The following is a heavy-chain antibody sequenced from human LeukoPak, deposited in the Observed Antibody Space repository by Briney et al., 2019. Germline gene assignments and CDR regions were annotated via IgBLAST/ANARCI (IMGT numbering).Heavy chain of an antibody. CDR1: GYTFTGYY. Sequence: ASVKISCKASGYTFTGYYMHWVRQAPGQGLEWMGWINPNSGDTNYAEKFQGRVTMTRDTSISTAYMDLRRLRSDDTAVYYCARDYSSSSGYFDYWGQGTLVTVSS. CDR2: INPNSGDT. CDR3: ARDYSSSSGYFDY. V-gene: IGHV1-2*02. D-gene: IGHD6-6*01. J-gene: IGHJ4*02.